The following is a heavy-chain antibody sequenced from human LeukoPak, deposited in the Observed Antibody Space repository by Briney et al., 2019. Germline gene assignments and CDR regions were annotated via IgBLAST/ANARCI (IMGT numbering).Heavy chain of an antibody. CDR1: RFTYSISW. V-gene: IGHV3-7*01. J-gene: IGHJ3*02. CDR2: IKLDRSEK. CDR3: ARADVAGAFDI. Sequence: GGSLRLSCAASRFTYSISWMTWVRQAPGKGLEWVPHIKLDRSEKYYVDSVKGRFTISRDNAKDSLYLQMNSLRAEETAVYYCARADVAGAFDIWGEGTMVTVSS.